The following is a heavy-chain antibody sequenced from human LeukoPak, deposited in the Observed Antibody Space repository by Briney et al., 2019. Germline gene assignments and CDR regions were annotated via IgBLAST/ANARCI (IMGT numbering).Heavy chain of an antibody. CDR2: LSGSGGNT. V-gene: IGHV3-23*01. Sequence: GGSLRLSCAASGFTFSSYAMSWVRQAPGKGLEWVSGLSGSGGNTIYADSVKGRFTISRDNSKNTMFLQMNSLRAEDTAVYYCAKELSGGWPFDYWGQGALVTVSS. J-gene: IGHJ4*02. CDR1: GFTFSSYA. CDR3: AKELSGGWPFDY. D-gene: IGHD6-19*01.